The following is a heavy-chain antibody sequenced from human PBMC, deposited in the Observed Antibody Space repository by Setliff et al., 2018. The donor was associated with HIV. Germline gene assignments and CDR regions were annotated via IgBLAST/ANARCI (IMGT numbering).Heavy chain of an antibody. V-gene: IGHV4-39*02. D-gene: IGHD2-15*01. CDR3: AREYCSAGSCYSGR. Sequence: SETLSLTCTVSGGSIKSSSDYWGWIRQPPGKGLEWIGTIYYSGSTYYNPSLKSRVTISVDTSKNQFSLKLSSVTAADTAVYYCAREYCSAGSCYSGRWGQGMLVTVSS. CDR2: IYYSGST. J-gene: IGHJ4*02. CDR1: GGSIKSSSDY.